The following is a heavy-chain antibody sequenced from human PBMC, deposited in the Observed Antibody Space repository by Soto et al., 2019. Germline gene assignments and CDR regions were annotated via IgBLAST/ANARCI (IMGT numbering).Heavy chain of an antibody. Sequence: SQTLSLTCAISGDSVSSNSAAWNWIRLSPSRGLEWLARTYYRSRWYNDYAVSVRSRITVNPDTSKNQFSLQLTSVTPEDTAVYYWDANTSQQWYYMDVWGKGTTVTVSS. CDR3: DANTSQQWYYMDV. CDR2: TYYRSRWYN. V-gene: IGHV6-1*01. D-gene: IGHD6-19*01. CDR1: GDSVSSNSAA. J-gene: IGHJ6*03.